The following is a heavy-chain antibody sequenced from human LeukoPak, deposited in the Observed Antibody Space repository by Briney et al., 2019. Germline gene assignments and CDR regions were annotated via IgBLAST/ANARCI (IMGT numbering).Heavy chain of an antibody. CDR2: IYPGDSDT. J-gene: IGHJ2*01. Sequence: GESLKISFKGSGYSFTSYWIGWVRPMPGKGLEWMGIIYPGDSDTRYSPSFQGQVTISADKSISTAYLQWSSLKASDTAMYYCARHLDYGDYGGNWYFDLWGRGTLVTVSS. D-gene: IGHD4-17*01. CDR3: ARHLDYGDYGGNWYFDL. CDR1: GYSFTSYW. V-gene: IGHV5-51*01.